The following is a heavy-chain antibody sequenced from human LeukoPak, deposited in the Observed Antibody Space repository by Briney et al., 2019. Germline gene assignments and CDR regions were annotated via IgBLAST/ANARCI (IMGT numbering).Heavy chain of an antibody. J-gene: IGHJ3*02. D-gene: IGHD3-22*01. CDR1: GYTFTSYD. CDR3: ARLGDMIGAFDI. V-gene: IGHV1-2*02. CDR2: INPNSGGT. Sequence: ASVKVSCKASGYTFTSYDINWVRQATGQGLEWMGWINPNSGGTNYAQKFQGRVTMTRDTSISTAYMELSRLRSDDTAVYYCARLGDMIGAFDIWGQGTMVTVSS.